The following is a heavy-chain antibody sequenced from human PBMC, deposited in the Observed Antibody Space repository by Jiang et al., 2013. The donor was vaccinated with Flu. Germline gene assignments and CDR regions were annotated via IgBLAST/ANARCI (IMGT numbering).Heavy chain of an antibody. Sequence: GVVQPGRSLRLSCAASGFTFSSYEINWVRQAPGKGLEWVSYISSSGSTIYYADSVKGRFTISRDNAKNSLYLQMNSLRAEDTAVYYCAGEEGGYFFDYWGQGTLVTVSS. CDR3: AGEEGGYFFDY. V-gene: IGHV3-48*03. CDR2: ISSSGSTI. J-gene: IGHJ4*02. CDR1: GFTFSSYE. D-gene: IGHD3-22*01.